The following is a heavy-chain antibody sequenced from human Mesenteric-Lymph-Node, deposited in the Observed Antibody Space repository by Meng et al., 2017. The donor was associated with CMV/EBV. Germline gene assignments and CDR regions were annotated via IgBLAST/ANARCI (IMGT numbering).Heavy chain of an antibody. CDR1: GDSITCNNSA. CDR3: AYFGDLPPLW. CDR2: TYYRSESYN. V-gene: IGHV6-1*01. Sequence: QIHLKQQGHGLVKSSKTLSITCTIYGDSITCNNSAWNWSSQSPAMGLEWLGSTYYRSESYNDYAVSVKSRISVNLDTSKNQLSPHLNFVTPEDTAVYYWAYFGDLPPLWWGQGTLVTVSS. J-gene: IGHJ4*02. D-gene: IGHD3-16*01.